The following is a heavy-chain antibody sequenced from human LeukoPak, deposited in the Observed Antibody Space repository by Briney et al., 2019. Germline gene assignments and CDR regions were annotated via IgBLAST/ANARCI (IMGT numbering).Heavy chain of an antibody. J-gene: IGHJ4*02. CDR1: GYSFNNFW. V-gene: IGHV5-51*01. CDR2: IYPGDSDT. Sequence: GESLKISCNASGYSFNNFWIGRMRQMPGKGLEWMGVIYPGDSDTRYSASFQGQVTISADKSITTAYLQWSSLKASDTAMYYCARLSRGRGVVATGAFAYWGQGTLVTVSS. CDR3: ARLSRGRGVVATGAFAY. D-gene: IGHD3-10*01.